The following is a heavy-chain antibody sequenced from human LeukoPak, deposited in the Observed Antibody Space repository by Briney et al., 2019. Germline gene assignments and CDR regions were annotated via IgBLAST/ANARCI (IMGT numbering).Heavy chain of an antibody. D-gene: IGHD2-15*01. CDR1: GGSISSYY. CDR3: ARWWAGLQH. V-gene: IGHV4-59*08. CDR2: IYYSGST. J-gene: IGHJ1*01. Sequence: PSETLSLTCTVSGGSISSYYWSWIRQPPGKGLEWIGYIYYSGSTNYNPSLRSRVTISVDTSKNQFSLKLSSVTAADTAVYYCARWWAGLQHWGQGTLVTVSS.